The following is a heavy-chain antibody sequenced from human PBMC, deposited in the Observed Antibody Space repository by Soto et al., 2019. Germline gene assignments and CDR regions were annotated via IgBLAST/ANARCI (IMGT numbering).Heavy chain of an antibody. Sequence: ETLSLTCLVSGESISSSSYYWGWIRQPPGKGLEWIGSIYYSGRTYYNPSFKSRVTTSIDTSKNQFSLKLSSVTATDTAVYYCDRQRTTVVTQAYFDHWGQGALVTVYS. CDR2: IYYSGRT. V-gene: IGHV4-39*01. CDR1: GESISSSSYY. J-gene: IGHJ4*02. D-gene: IGHD2-21*02. CDR3: DRQRTTVVTQAYFDH.